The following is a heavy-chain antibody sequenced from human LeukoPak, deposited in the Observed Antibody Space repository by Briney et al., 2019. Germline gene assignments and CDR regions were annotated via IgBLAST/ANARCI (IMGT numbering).Heavy chain of an antibody. CDR1: GFTFSSYT. V-gene: IGHV3-21*01. D-gene: IGHD6-13*01. J-gene: IGHJ4*02. CDR3: ARDEYSSSWYGAFDY. CDR2: ISSSSSYI. Sequence: PGRSLRLSCAASGFTFSSYTMNWVRQAPGRGLEWVSSISSSSSYIYYADSVKGRFTISRDNAKNSLYLQMNSLRAEDTAIYYCARDEYSSSWYGAFDYWGQGTLVTVSS.